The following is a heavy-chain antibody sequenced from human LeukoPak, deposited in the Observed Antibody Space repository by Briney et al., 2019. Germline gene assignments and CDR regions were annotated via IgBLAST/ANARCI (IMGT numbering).Heavy chain of an antibody. Sequence: SSVPVSYLHSGYTFPNYYILWVRPAAGRGGEGVGMIDPSGGSTPYTHKFQGRVTMTRDTSTSTVYMDLSSLRSEDTAVYYCASGPLSSGWSKVWGQGTLVTVSS. CDR3: ASGPLSSGWSKV. V-gene: IGHV1-46*01. D-gene: IGHD6-19*01. J-gene: IGHJ4*02. CDR1: GYTFPNYY. CDR2: IDPSGGST.